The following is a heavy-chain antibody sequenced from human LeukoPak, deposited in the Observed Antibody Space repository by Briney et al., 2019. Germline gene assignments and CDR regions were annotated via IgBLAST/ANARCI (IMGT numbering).Heavy chain of an antibody. CDR3: ARDSIVVVVAATELDY. D-gene: IGHD2-15*01. Sequence: GGSLRLSCAASGFTFSSYAMHWVRQAPGKGLEWVAVISYDGSNKYYADSVKGRLTISRDNSKNTLYLQMNSLRAEDTAVYYCARDSIVVVVAATELDYWGQGTLVTVSS. CDR1: GFTFSSYA. CDR2: ISYDGSNK. V-gene: IGHV3-30*04. J-gene: IGHJ4*02.